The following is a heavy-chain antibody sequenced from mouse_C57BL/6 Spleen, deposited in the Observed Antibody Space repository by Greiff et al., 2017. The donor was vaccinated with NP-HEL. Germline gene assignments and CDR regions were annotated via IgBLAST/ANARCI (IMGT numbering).Heavy chain of an antibody. CDR3: ARSGSSYWYFEV. CDR1: GYTFTSYW. J-gene: IGHJ1*03. CDR2: IDPSDSYT. V-gene: IGHV1-59*01. D-gene: IGHD1-1*01. Sequence: QVQLQQPGAELVRPGTSVKLSCKASGYTFTSYWMHWVKQRPGQGLEWIGVIDPSDSYTNYNQKFKGKATLTVDTSSSTAYMQISSLTSEDSEVYYCARSGSSYWYFEVWGTGTTVTVSS.